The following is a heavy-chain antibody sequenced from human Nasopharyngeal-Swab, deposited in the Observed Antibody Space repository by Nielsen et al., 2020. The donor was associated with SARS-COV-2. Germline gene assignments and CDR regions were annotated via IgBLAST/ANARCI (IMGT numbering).Heavy chain of an antibody. J-gene: IGHJ5*02. CDR3: AREAHDYSNYRRGTEWFDP. CDR1: GFIFSNYA. D-gene: IGHD4-11*01. Sequence: GGSLRLSCAASGFIFSNYAMSWVRQAPGKGLEWLATIKQGGVETYSVDSVKGRFTISSDNSKNSVYLQINSLRAEDTAVYYCAREAHDYSNYRRGTEWFDPWGQGTLVTVSS. V-gene: IGHV3-7*01. CDR2: IKQGGVET.